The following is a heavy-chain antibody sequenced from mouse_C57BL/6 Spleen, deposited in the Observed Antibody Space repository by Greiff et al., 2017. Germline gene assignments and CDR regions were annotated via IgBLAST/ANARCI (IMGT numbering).Heavy chain of an antibody. CDR3: VRQGYSNYVSMDY. CDR2: IRSKSNNYAT. J-gene: IGHJ4*01. Sequence: EVQLQESGGGLVQPKGSLKLSCAASGFSFNTYAMNWVRQAPGKGLEWVARIRSKSNNYATYYADSVKDRFTISRDDSESMLYLQMNNLKTEDTAMYYCVRQGYSNYVSMDYWGQGTSVTVSS. CDR1: GFSFNTYA. V-gene: IGHV10-1*01. D-gene: IGHD2-5*01.